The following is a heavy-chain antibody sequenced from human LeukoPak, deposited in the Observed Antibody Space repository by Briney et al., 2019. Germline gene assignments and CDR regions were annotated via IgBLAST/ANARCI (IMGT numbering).Heavy chain of an antibody. CDR1: GITFSKYW. Sequence: GGSLRLSCVDSGITFSKYWMSWVRQAPGKGLEWVANIKQDGGEKYYVDSVKGRFTISRDNAKNSLYLQMNSLRVEDTAVYYCAKDRHYDFWSGYFPFQHWGQGTLVTVSS. J-gene: IGHJ1*01. D-gene: IGHD3-3*01. CDR3: AKDRHYDFWSGYFPFQH. V-gene: IGHV3-7*03. CDR2: IKQDGGEK.